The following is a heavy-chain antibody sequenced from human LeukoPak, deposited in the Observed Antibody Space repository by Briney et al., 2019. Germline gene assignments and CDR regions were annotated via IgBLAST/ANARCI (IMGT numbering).Heavy chain of an antibody. V-gene: IGHV1-69*06. CDR2: IIPIFGTA. J-gene: IGHJ4*02. Sequence: ASVKVSCKASGGTFSSYAISWVRQAPGQGLEWMGGIIPIFGTANYAQKFQGRVTITADKSTSTAYMELSSLRSEDTAVYYCARDAGYVRFDFWGQGTLATVSS. CDR3: ARDAGYVRFDF. CDR1: GGTFSSYA. D-gene: IGHD5-18*01.